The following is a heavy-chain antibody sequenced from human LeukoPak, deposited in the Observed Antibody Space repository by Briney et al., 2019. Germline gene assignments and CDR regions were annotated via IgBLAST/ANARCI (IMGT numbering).Heavy chain of an antibody. CDR2: ISGSGGST. V-gene: IGHV3-23*01. D-gene: IGHD3-3*01. CDR1: GFTFRSYA. CDR3: AIGSVDFWSGYYLDC. Sequence: GGSLRLSCAASGFTFRSYAMSWVRQAPGKGLEWVSSISGSGGSTYYADSVKGRVTISGDNSKNTLYLQMNSLRAEDTAVYYCAIGSVDFWSGYYLDCWGQGTLVTVSS. J-gene: IGHJ4*02.